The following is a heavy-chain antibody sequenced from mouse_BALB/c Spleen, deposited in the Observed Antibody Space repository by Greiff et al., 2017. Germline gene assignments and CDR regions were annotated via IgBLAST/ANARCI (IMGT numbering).Heavy chain of an antibody. CDR3: ARKGDFYAMDY. Sequence: QVTLKVCGAELVRPGTSVKVSCKASGYAFTNYLIEWVKQRPGQGLEWIGVINPGSGGTNYNEKFKGKATLTADKSSSTAYMQLSSLTSDDSAVYFCARKGDFYAMDYWGQGTSVTVSS. J-gene: IGHJ4*01. V-gene: IGHV1-54*01. CDR2: INPGSGGT. CDR1: GYAFTNYL.